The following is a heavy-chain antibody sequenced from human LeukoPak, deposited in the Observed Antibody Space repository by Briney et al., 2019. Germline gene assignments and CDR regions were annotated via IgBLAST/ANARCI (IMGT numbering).Heavy chain of an antibody. Sequence: ASVKVSCKASGYTFTSYAMHWVRQAPGQRLEWMGWINAGNGNTKYSQKFQGRVTITRDTSASTAYMELSSLRSEDTAVYYCARSPFCSSTSCHPFDYWGHGTLVTVSS. CDR3: ARSPFCSSTSCHPFDY. J-gene: IGHJ4*01. V-gene: IGHV1-3*01. CDR1: GYTFTSYA. D-gene: IGHD2-2*01. CDR2: INAGNGNT.